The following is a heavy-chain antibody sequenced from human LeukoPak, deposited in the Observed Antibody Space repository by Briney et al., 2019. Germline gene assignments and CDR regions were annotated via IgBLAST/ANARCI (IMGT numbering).Heavy chain of an antibody. CDR3: ARDLTGYNWFDP. V-gene: IGHV3-21*01. D-gene: IGHD3-9*01. CDR2: ISSSSSYI. CDR1: GFTFSSYS. J-gene: IGHJ5*02. Sequence: PGGSLRLSCAASGFTFSSYSMNCVRQAPGKGLEWVSSISSSSSYIYYADSVKGRFTISRDNAKNSLYLQMNSLRAEDTAVYYCARDLTGYNWFDPWGQGTLVTVSS.